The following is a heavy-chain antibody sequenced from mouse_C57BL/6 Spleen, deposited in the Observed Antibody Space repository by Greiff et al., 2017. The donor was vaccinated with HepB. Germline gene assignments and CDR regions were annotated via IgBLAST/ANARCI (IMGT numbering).Heavy chain of an antibody. J-gene: IGHJ3*01. Sequence: EVKLQQSGPELVKPGASVKISCKASGYSFTGYYMNWVKQSPEKSLEWIGEINPSTGGTTYNQKFKAKATLTVDKSSSTAYMQLKSLTSEDSAVYYCASPLYYGSGSWFAYWGQGTLVTVSA. V-gene: IGHV1-42*01. CDR2: INPSTGGT. CDR1: GYSFTGYY. D-gene: IGHD1-1*01. CDR3: ASPLYYGSGSWFAY.